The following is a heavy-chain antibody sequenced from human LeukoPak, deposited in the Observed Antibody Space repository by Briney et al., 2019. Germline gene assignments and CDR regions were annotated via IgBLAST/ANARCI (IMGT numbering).Heavy chain of an antibody. J-gene: IGHJ4*02. CDR3: ARGPRVGATLNHFDY. Sequence: ASVKVSCKASGYTFTSYYMHWVRQAPGQGLEWMGIINPSGGSTSYAQKFQGRVTMTRDTSTSTVYMELSSLRSEDTAVYYCARGPRVGATLNHFDYWGQGTLVTVSS. V-gene: IGHV1-46*01. CDR1: GYTFTSYY. D-gene: IGHD1-26*01. CDR2: INPSGGST.